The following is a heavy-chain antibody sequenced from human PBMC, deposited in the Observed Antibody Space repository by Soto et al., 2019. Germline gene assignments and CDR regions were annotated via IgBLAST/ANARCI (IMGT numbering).Heavy chain of an antibody. CDR2: IYYSGNT. D-gene: IGHD2-21*01. CDR3: ASSLLNGLDV. CDR1: GGSISSGYYY. V-gene: IGHV4-30-4*01. J-gene: IGHJ6*04. Sequence: SLTCSVSGGSISSGYYYWSLIRQPPGKGLEWIGNIYYSGNTYYNPSLKSRLIISIYTSKNQFSLNVGSVTAADTAVDYCASSLLNGLDVWGKGTTVTVYS.